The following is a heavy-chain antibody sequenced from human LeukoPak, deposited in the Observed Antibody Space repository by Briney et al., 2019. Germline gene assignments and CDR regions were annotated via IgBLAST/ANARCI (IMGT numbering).Heavy chain of an antibody. CDR2: IIPIFGTA. Sequence: GASVKVSCKASGYTFSSYDINWVRQPPGQGLEWMGGIIPIFGTANYAQQFQGRVTITTDESTSTAYMELSSLRSEDTAVCYCARGDGGPVPAAEDAFDIWGQGTMVTVSS. D-gene: IGHD2-2*01. CDR1: GYTFSSYD. J-gene: IGHJ3*02. CDR3: ARGDGGPVPAAEDAFDI. V-gene: IGHV1-69*05.